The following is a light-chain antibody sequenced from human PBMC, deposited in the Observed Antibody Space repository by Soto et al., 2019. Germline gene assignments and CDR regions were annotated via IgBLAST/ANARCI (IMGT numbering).Light chain of an antibody. CDR2: AAS. Sequence: DIQMTQSPSSVSASVGDRVTITCRASQGISSWLAWYQQKPGKAPKLLIYAASSLQSGVPSRFSGSESGTNFSLTITSLQPEDFGSYFCQQANSIPLTFGEGTKVEIK. CDR1: QGISSW. V-gene: IGKV1-12*01. J-gene: IGKJ4*01. CDR3: QQANSIPLT.